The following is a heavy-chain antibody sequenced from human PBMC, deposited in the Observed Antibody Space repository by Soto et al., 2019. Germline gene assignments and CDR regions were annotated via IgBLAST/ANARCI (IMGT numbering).Heavy chain of an antibody. CDR1: GFTFSSYA. D-gene: IGHD3-3*01. V-gene: IGHV3-30-3*01. J-gene: IGHJ6*02. CDR3: ARATNDFWSGYYGMDV. CDR2: ISYDGSNK. Sequence: GGSLRLSCAASGFTFSSYAMHWVRQAPGKGLEWVAVISYDGSNKYYADSVKGRFTISRDNSKNTLYLQMNSLRAEDTAVYYCARATNDFWSGYYGMDVWGQGTTVTVSS.